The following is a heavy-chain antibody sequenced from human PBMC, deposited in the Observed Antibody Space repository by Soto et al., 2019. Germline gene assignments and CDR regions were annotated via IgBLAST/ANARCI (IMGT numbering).Heavy chain of an antibody. J-gene: IGHJ5*02. V-gene: IGHV4-59*01. CDR1: GGSISSYY. CDR3: ARVSGSYRGPNWFDP. D-gene: IGHD1-26*01. CDR2: IYYSGST. Sequence: PSETLSLTCTVSGGSISSYYWSWIRQPPGKGLEWIGYIYYSGSTNYNPSLKSRVTISVDTSKNQFSLKLSSVTAADTAVYYCARVSGSYRGPNWFDPWGQGTLVTVSS.